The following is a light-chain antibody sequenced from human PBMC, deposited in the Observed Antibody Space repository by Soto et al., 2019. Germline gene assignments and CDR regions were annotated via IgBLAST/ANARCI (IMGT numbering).Light chain of an antibody. J-gene: IGKJ3*01. CDR2: GAS. CDR1: QDIGTS. CDR3: QHYNNLPPFT. V-gene: IGKV1-33*01. Sequence: DIQMTQSPSSLSASVGARVSITCQASQDIGTSLSWFQHKPGRAPKLLIYGASYLETGVPSRFRGSGSGTDFTFTITSLQPEHIATYYCQHYNNLPPFTFGPGTIVDIK.